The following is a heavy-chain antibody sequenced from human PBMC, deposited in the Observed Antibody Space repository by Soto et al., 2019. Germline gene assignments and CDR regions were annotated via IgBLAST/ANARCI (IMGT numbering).Heavy chain of an antibody. V-gene: IGHV3-33*01. D-gene: IGHD6-6*01. J-gene: IGHJ4*02. CDR1: GFTFSSYG. Sequence: GGSLTLSRAASGFTFSSYGMHWVRQAPGKGLEWVAVIWYDGSNKYYADSVKGRFTIPRDNSKNTLYLQMNSLRAQDTAVYYCARDSGEYSSSSWDYWGQGPLVTVSS. CDR3: ARDSGEYSSSSWDY. CDR2: IWYDGSNK.